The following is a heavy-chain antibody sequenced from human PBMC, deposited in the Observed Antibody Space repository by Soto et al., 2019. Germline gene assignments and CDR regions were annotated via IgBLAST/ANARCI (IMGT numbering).Heavy chain of an antibody. J-gene: IGHJ4*02. CDR1: GFTFSSYG. D-gene: IGHD5-18*01. CDR3: ARDGRGWLLQFDS. V-gene: IGHV3-33*01. Sequence: QVQLVESGGGVVQPGRSLRLSCAASGFTFSSYGMHWVRQAPGKGLEWVAVIWYDGSNKYYADSVKGRFTISRDNSTNPLYLQMNSLRAEDTAVYYCARDGRGWLLQFDSWGQGTLVTVSS. CDR2: IWYDGSNK.